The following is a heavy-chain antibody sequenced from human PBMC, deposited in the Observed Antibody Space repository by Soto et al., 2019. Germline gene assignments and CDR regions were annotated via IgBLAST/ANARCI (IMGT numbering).Heavy chain of an antibody. CDR3: AKENRRGYCSGGICYGYFDY. V-gene: IGHV3-23*01. CDR2: ISGSGDST. Sequence: EVQLLESGGGLVQPGGSLRLSCTASGFTFSNYAMSWVRQAPGKGLEWVSTISGSGDSTNYADSVKGQFAISRDNPNNMLYVQMDSLRVEDTAVYYCAKENRRGYCSGGICYGYFDYWGQGTLVTVSS. J-gene: IGHJ4*02. D-gene: IGHD2-15*01. CDR1: GFTFSNYA.